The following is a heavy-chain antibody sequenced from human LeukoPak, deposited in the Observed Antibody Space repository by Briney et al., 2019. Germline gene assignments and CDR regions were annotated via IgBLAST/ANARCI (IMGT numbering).Heavy chain of an antibody. J-gene: IGHJ4*02. Sequence: SQTLSLTCTVSGGSISSGDYFWRWIRQPPGKGLEWIGYIYYSGSTYYNPSLKSRVTISVDTSKNQFSLKLSSVTAADMAVYYCCKAGRSYYYGSGRFGYWGQGALVTVSS. CDR2: IYYSGST. V-gene: IGHV4-30-4*01. CDR1: GGSISSGDYF. CDR3: CKAGRSYYYGSGRFGY. D-gene: IGHD3-10*01.